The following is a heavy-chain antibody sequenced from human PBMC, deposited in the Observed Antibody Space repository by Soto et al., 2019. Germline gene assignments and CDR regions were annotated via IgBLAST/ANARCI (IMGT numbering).Heavy chain of an antibody. D-gene: IGHD6-13*01. V-gene: IGHV3-23*01. CDR2: ISGSGGST. Sequence: LTLSCAASLFTFSSYAMSWVRQAPVKGLEWVSAISGSGGSTYYADSVKGRFTISRDNSKNTLYLQMNSLRAEDTAVYYCAKDRAAGTIGDAFDIWGQGTMVTVSS. CDR3: AKDRAAGTIGDAFDI. CDR1: LFTFSSYA. J-gene: IGHJ3*02.